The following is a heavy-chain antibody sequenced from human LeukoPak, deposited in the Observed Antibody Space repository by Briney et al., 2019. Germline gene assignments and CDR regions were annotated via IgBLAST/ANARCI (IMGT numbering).Heavy chain of an antibody. J-gene: IGHJ5*02. CDR2: IKQDGSEK. CDR3: ARVGGSYWGWFYP. CDR1: GFTFSSYW. V-gene: IGHV3-7*01. Sequence: PGGSLRLSCAASGFTFSSYWMNWVRQAPGKGLEWVANIKQDGSEKYYVDSVKGRLTISRDNAKNSLYLQMNSLRAEDTAVYYCARVGGSYWGWFYPWGQGALVTVSS. D-gene: IGHD1-26*01.